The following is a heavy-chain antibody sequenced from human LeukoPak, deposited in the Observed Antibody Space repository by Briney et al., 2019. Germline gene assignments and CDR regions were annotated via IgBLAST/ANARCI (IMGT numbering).Heavy chain of an antibody. CDR2: IIPIFGTA. CDR1: GGTFSSYA. Sequence: SVKVSCKASGGTFSSYAISWVRQAPGQGLEWMGGIIPIFGTANYAQKFQGRVTMTRDTSISTAYMELSRLRSDDTAVYYCARVGGSSGFDYWGQGTLVTVSS. D-gene: IGHD6-6*01. V-gene: IGHV1-69*05. CDR3: ARVGGSSGFDY. J-gene: IGHJ4*02.